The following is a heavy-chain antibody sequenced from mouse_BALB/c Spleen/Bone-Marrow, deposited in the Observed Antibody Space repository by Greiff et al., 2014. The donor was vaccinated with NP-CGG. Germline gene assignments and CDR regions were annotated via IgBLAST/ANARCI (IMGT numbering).Heavy chain of an antibody. V-gene: IGHV1-67*01. CDR1: GYTFTDYA. D-gene: IGHD2-2*01. CDR2: ISTYSGNT. CDR3: ARGEGYDGWYFDV. Sequence: VKLVESGPELVRPGVSVKISCKGSGYTFTDYAMHWVKQSHAKSLEWIGVISTYSGNTNYNQKFKGKATMTVDKYSSTAYMELARLTSEDSAIYYRARGEGYDGWYFDVWGAGTTVTVSS. J-gene: IGHJ1*01.